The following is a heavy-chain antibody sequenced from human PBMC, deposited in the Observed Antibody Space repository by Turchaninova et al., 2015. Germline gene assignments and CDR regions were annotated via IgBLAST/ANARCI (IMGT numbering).Heavy chain of an antibody. CDR3: AYSRVPGTGFIGFF. CDR2: VYWDDDK. D-gene: IGHD3/OR15-3a*01. V-gene: IGHV2-5*02. J-gene: IGHJ4*02. CDR1: GFARITSGGG. Sequence: QVPLKESGPTLVNPTQTLPLTCRFSGFARITSGGGVGWSRQPPGKALEWLAVVYWDDDKRYSPSLESRLTVTKDISKNQVVLTMTNMDPADTATYYCAYSRVPGTGFIGFFWGQGILVTVSS.